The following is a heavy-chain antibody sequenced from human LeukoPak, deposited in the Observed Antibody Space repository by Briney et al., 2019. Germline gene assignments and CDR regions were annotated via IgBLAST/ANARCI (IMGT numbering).Heavy chain of an antibody. CDR2: ISGGGGKT. CDR3: AKSSLRDQYTSSLYYFDY. J-gene: IGHJ4*02. CDR1: GFTFSSYA. V-gene: IGHV3-23*01. D-gene: IGHD6-19*01. Sequence: GGSLRLSCAASGFTFSSYAMSWVRQAPGKGLEWVSDISGGGGKTYHADSVKGRFTISRDNSKNSLYLQMNSLRGEDTAVYYCAKSSLRDQYTSSLYYFDYWGRGPLVTVSS.